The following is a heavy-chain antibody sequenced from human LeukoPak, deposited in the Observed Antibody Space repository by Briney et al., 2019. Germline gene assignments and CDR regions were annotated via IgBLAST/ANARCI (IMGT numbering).Heavy chain of an antibody. J-gene: IGHJ4*02. CDR2: IKSSGGST. CDR3: ARERGGTFNFDY. CDR1: RYTFTTYN. D-gene: IGHD2-15*01. V-gene: IGHV1-46*01. Sequence: ASVKVSCKAPRYTFTTYNMHWVRQAPGPGLQWMGIIKSSGGSTSYAQKFQGRVTTTRDASTSTVYMELSGLRSEDTAVYYCARERGGTFNFDYWGQGTLVTVSS.